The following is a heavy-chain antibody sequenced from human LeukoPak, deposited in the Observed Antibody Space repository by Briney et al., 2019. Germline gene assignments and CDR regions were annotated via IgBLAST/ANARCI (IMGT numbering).Heavy chain of an antibody. CDR2: IYYTGTT. V-gene: IGHV4-59*01. Sequence: KPSETLSLTCTVSGVSLSGDYWNWIRQPPGKGLEWIGYIYYTGTTDYSPSLKSRVTISLDMSKNQFSLKLRSVTAADTAVYYCARTNAFGNRGQGTMVTVSS. J-gene: IGHJ3*02. CDR1: GVSLSGDY. CDR3: ARTNAFGN.